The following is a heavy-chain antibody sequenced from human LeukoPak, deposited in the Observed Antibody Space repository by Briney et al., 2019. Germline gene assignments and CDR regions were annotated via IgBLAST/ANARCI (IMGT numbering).Heavy chain of an antibody. CDR2: ISYDGSNK. V-gene: IGHV3-30*03. CDR1: GFTFSSYG. D-gene: IGHD3-16*01. J-gene: IGHJ6*03. CDR3: ARETSQKGAHYMDV. Sequence: GGSLRLSCAASGFTFSSYGMHWVRQAPGKGLEWVAVISYDGSNKYYADSVKGRFTISRDNSKNTLYLQMNSLRAEDTAVYYCARETSQKGAHYMDVWGKGTTVTISS.